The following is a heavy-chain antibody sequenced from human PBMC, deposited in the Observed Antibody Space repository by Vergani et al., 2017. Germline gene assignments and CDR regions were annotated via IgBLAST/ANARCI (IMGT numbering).Heavy chain of an antibody. J-gene: IGHJ2*01. V-gene: IGHV3-53*04. Sequence: EVQLVESGGVVVQPGGSLRLSCAASGFTVSSNYMSWVRQAPGKGLEWVSVIYSGGSTYYADSVKGRFTISRHNSKNTLYLQMNSLRAEDTAVYYCARERGVYYGSGSYYRHYWYFDLWGRGTLVTVSS. CDR3: ARERGVYYGSGSYYRHYWYFDL. D-gene: IGHD3-10*01. CDR2: IYSGGST. CDR1: GFTVSSNY.